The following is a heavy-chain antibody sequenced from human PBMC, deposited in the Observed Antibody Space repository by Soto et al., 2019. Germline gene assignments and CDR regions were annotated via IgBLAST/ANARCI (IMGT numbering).Heavy chain of an antibody. V-gene: IGHV1-46*01. CDR3: ARDSIPNWRKYYFDY. CDR2: INPSGGST. D-gene: IGHD7-27*01. CDR1: GYTFTSYY. J-gene: IGHJ4*02. Sequence: ASVKVSCKASGYTFTSYYMHWVRQAPGQGLEWMGIINPSGGSTSYAQKFQGRVTMTRDTSTSTVYMELSSLRSEDTAVYYCARDSIPNWRKYYFDYWGQGTLVTVSS.